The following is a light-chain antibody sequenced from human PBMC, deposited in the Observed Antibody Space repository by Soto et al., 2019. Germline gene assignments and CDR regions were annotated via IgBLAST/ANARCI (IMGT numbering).Light chain of an antibody. CDR2: EVN. Sequence: QSALTQPPSASGSPGQSVTISCTGTSSDVGGFDYVSWYQQYPGKAPKLMIYEVNERPSGVPDRFSGSKSGNTASLTVSGLQAEDEADYCCSSYAGTNTLVFGGGTKLTVL. J-gene: IGLJ3*02. CDR3: SSYAGTNTLV. V-gene: IGLV2-8*01. CDR1: SSDVGGFDY.